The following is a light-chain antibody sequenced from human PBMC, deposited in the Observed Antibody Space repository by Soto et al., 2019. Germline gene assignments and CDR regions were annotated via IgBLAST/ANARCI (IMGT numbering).Light chain of an antibody. CDR2: GAS. J-gene: IGKJ5*01. CDR3: QQYGSSPVT. CDR1: QSVSSTY. V-gene: IGKV3-20*01. Sequence: EIVLTQSPAILSLSPGERATLSCRASQSVSSTYLAWYQQRPGQAPRLLIYGASSRATGIPDRFSGSGSGTDFTLTVGRLEPEDFAVYFCQQYGSSPVTFGQGTRLEIK.